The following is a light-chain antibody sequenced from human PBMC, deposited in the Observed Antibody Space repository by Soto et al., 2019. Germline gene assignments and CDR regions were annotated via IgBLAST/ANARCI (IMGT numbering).Light chain of an antibody. CDR2: DAS. J-gene: IGKJ1*01. CDR3: QQYNSYWT. V-gene: IGKV1-5*01. Sequence: DIQLTKSPSTLSASVGDRVTITCRASQSISSGLAWYQQKPGKAPKLLIYDASSLESGVPSRFSGGGSGTEFTLTISSLQPDDFATYYCQQYNSYWTFGQGTKVDIK. CDR1: QSISSG.